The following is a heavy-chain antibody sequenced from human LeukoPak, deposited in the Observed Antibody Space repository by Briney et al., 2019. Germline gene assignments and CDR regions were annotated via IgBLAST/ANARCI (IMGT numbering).Heavy chain of an antibody. Sequence: AASVKVSCKASGYTFTGYYMHWVRQAPGQGLEWMGWINPNSGGTNYTQKFQGRVTIIRDTSISTAYMELSRLRSDDTAMYYCARDLIVEVPAATLDAVDIWGQGTMVTVSS. CDR2: INPNSGGT. J-gene: IGHJ3*02. CDR1: GYTFTGYY. V-gene: IGHV1-2*02. CDR3: ARDLIVEVPAATLDAVDI. D-gene: IGHD2-2*01.